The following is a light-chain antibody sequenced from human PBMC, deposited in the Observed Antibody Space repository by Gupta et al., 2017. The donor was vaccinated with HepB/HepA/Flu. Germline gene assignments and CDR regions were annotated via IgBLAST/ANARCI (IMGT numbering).Light chain of an antibody. Sequence: DVVMTQSPLSLPVTLGQPASISCRSSQGLVYSDGNTYLNWFHQRPGHTPRRLIYKDSNRDSGVPDRFSGSESGNMYTLRISRVEAEDVGIYYCRQASHWPLTFGGGTKVEIK. CDR2: KDS. CDR1: QGLVYSDGNTY. J-gene: IGKJ4*01. V-gene: IGKV2-30*01. CDR3: RQASHWPLT.